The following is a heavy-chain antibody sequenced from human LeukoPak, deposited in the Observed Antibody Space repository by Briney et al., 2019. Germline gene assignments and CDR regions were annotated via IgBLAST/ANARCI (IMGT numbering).Heavy chain of an antibody. CDR3: VKESGAKGDY. D-gene: IGHD2-15*01. CDR1: GFSFSTYV. Sequence: GGSLRLSCAASGFSFSTYVMTWVRQAPGKGLEWVSSIHGGGSTTFYTDSVRGRFTISRDNSKNKVYLQTNGLRAEDTGIYYCVKESGAKGDYWGQGTLVTVSS. V-gene: IGHV3-23*01. J-gene: IGHJ4*02. CDR2: IHGGGSTT.